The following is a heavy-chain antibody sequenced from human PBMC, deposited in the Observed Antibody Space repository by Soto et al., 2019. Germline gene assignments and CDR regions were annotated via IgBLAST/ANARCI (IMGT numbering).Heavy chain of an antibody. CDR3: GRHGKVLEWIWPIDY. CDR2: IYYSGST. J-gene: IGHJ4*02. Sequence: QLQLQESGPGLVKPSETLSLTCTVSGGSISSNSYYWVWIRQPPGKGLEWIGSIYYSGSTYYNPSLESRVTISVDTSKNQFSLKLSSVTAADTAVYYCGRHGKVLEWIWPIDYWGQGTLVTVSS. CDR1: GGSISSNSYY. D-gene: IGHD5-12*01. V-gene: IGHV4-39*01.